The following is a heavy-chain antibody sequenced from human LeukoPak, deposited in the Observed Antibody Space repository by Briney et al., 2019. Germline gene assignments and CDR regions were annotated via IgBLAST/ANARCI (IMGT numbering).Heavy chain of an antibody. Sequence: GGSPRLSCKASGFIFSLYWMHWVRQAPGKGLEWVANIKQDGSEKYYVDSVKGRFTISRDNAKNSLYLQMNSLRAEDTAVYYCARAGNGGGYYYYYMDVWGKGTTVTVSS. D-gene: IGHD2-8*01. CDR1: GFIFSLYW. J-gene: IGHJ6*03. CDR2: IKQDGSEK. V-gene: IGHV3-7*01. CDR3: ARAGNGGGYYYYYMDV.